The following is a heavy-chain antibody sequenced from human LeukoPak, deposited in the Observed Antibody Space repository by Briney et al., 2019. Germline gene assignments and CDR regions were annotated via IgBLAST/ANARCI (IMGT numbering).Heavy chain of an antibody. J-gene: IGHJ4*02. Sequence: PGGSPTLSCAASGYTFSDFSVNRVRQAPGKGLEWVSSISVRSNYRYYADSVRGRFTISRDDARDSLFLQMNSLRAEDTAVYFCVRLRRNSDRSGYYYYYDYWGQGTLVTLSS. V-gene: IGHV3-21*01. CDR2: ISVRSNYR. CDR1: GYTFSDFS. CDR3: VRLRRNSDRSGYYYYYDY. D-gene: IGHD3-22*01.